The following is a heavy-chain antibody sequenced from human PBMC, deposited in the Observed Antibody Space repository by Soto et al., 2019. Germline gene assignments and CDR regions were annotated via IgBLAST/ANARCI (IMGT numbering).Heavy chain of an antibody. V-gene: IGHV1-46*01. J-gene: IGHJ6*02. Sequence: GASVKVSCKASGYTFTSYYMHWVRQAPGQGLEWMGIINPNGGSTSYAQKFQGRVTMTRDTSTSTAYMELRSLRSDDTAVYYCARDGYSIHRMYFWGQGSKVPVSS. CDR2: INPNGGST. CDR1: GYTFTSYY. D-gene: IGHD5-18*01. CDR3: ARDGYSIHRMYF.